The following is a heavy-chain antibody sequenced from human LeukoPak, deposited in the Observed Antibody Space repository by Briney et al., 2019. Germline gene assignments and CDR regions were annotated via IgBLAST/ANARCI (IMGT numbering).Heavy chain of an antibody. V-gene: IGHV3-33*01. J-gene: IGHJ4*02. CDR3: TRYNNDYFDY. D-gene: IGHD1-14*01. CDR1: GFTFGGYG. Sequence: GGSLRLSCAGSGFTFGGYGMHWFRQTPGKGLEWVAVIAYDGSRAFYADSVKGRFTISRDNSKNTMSVQMDDLRAEDTAVYYCTRYNNDYFDYWGQGTLVTVSS. CDR2: IAYDGSRA.